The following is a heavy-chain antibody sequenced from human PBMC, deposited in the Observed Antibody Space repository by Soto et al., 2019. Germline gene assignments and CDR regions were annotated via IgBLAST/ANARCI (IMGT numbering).Heavy chain of an antibody. Sequence: QVQFVQSGAELKKPGASVKVSCKASGYTFTNYAMHWVRQAPGHRLEWMGWINAGNGNTKYSQKFQGRVTITRDTSARTAYVELTSLRSDDTAVYYCARAGYCSSTSCSDAFDIWGQGTLVTVSS. CDR1: GYTFTNYA. V-gene: IGHV1-3*01. CDR3: ARAGYCSSTSCSDAFDI. CDR2: INAGNGNT. D-gene: IGHD2-2*01. J-gene: IGHJ3*02.